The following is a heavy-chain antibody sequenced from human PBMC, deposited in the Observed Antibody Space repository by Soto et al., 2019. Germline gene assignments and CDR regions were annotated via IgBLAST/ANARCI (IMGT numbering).Heavy chain of an antibody. V-gene: IGHV4-59*01. D-gene: IGHD6-13*01. CDR1: GGSISSYY. Sequence: SETLSLTCTVSGGSISSYYWSWIRQPPGKGLEWIGYIYYSGSTNYNPSLKSRVTISVDTSKNQFSLKLSSVTAADTAVYYCGRDEGAGTDCWGQGTLVTVSS. CDR2: IYYSGST. CDR3: GRDEGAGTDC. J-gene: IGHJ4*02.